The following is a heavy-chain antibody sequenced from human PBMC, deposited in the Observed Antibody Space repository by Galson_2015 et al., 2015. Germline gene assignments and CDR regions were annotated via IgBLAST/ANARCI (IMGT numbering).Heavy chain of an antibody. CDR2: ISSSGSTI. CDR1: GFTFSSYE. J-gene: IGHJ4*02. Sequence: SLRLSCAASGFTFSSYEMNWVRQAPGKGLEWVSYISSSGSTIYYADSVKGRFTISRDNAKNSLYLQMNSLRAEDTAVYYCARELLKNYYDSSGYPDYWGQGTLVTVSS. V-gene: IGHV3-48*03. D-gene: IGHD3-22*01. CDR3: ARELLKNYYDSSGYPDY.